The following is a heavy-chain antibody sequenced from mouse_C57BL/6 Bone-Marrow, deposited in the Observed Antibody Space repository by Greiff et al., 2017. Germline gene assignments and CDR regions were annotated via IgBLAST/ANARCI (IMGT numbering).Heavy chain of an antibody. Sequence: SGAELVKPGASVKLSCTASGFNIKDYYMHWVKQRTEQGLEWIGRVDPEDGETKYAPKFQGKATITADTSSNTAYLQLSSLTSEDTAVYYCAGLLRYLYWYFDVWGTGTTVTVSS. CDR3: AGLLRYLYWYFDV. V-gene: IGHV14-2*01. J-gene: IGHJ1*03. CDR2: VDPEDGET. CDR1: GFNIKDYY. D-gene: IGHD1-1*01.